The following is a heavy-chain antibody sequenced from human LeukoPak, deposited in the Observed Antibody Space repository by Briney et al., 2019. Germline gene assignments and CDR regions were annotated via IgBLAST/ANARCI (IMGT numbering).Heavy chain of an antibody. J-gene: IGHJ6*02. CDR3: ARGGDGYPYGMDV. V-gene: IGHV3-30*04. Sequence: GGSLRLSCAASGFTFSSYAMHWVRQAPGKGLEWVAVISYDGSNKYYADSVKGRFTISRDNSKNTLYLQMNSLRAEDTAVYYCARGGDGYPYGMDVWGQGTTVTVSS. CDR2: ISYDGSNK. CDR1: GFTFSSYA. D-gene: IGHD5-24*01.